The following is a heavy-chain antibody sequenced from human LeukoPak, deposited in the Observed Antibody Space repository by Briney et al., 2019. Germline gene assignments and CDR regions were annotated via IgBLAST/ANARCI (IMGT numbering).Heavy chain of an antibody. CDR2: IRYDGSNK. Sequence: GGALRLSCAASGFTFSSYGMHWVRQAPGKGLGWVAFIRYDGSNKYYADSVKGRFTISRDSSKNTLYLQMNSLRAEDTAVYYCATLTYYDSSGPDYWGQGTLVTVSS. CDR3: ATLTYYDSSGPDY. D-gene: IGHD3-22*01. V-gene: IGHV3-30*02. CDR1: GFTFSSYG. J-gene: IGHJ4*02.